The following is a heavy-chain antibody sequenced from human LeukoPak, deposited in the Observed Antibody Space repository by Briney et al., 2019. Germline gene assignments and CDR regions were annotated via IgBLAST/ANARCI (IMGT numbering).Heavy chain of an antibody. J-gene: IGHJ4*02. V-gene: IGHV3-30*03. CDR3: ARVGKSGSYYSFDY. Sequence: GGSLRLSCAASGLTFRRYGIHWVRQAPGKGLEWVAVISYDGSDKYYADSVKGRFTISRDNSKNTLSLQMNSLRTEDTAVYYCARVGKSGSYYSFDYWGQGTLVTVSS. CDR1: GLTFRRYG. D-gene: IGHD1-26*01. CDR2: ISYDGSDK.